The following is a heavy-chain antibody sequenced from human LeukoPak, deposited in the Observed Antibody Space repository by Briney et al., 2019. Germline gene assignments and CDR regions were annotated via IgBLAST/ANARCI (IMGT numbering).Heavy chain of an antibody. J-gene: IGHJ1*01. V-gene: IGHV4-38-2*01. D-gene: IGHD4-23*01. CDR1: GYSISSGYY. CDR2: IYYSGST. Sequence: KPSETLSLTCAVSGYSISSGYYWGWIRQPPGKGLEWIGSIYYSGSTYYNPSLKSRVTISVDTSKNQFSLKLSSVTAADTAVYYCATLKMTTAVWGQGTLVTVSS. CDR3: ATLKMTTAV.